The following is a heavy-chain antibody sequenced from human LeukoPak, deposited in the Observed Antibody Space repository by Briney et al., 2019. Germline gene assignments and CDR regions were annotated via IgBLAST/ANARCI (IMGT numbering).Heavy chain of an antibody. V-gene: IGHV3-23*01. CDR3: ARRGSSSFAPDDY. J-gene: IGHJ4*02. CDR1: GFTISSYA. Sequence: PGGSLRLSCAASGFTISSYAMSWVRQAPGKALEWVSAISGSGGSTYYADSVKGRFTISRDNSKNTLYLQMNSLRAEDTAVYYCARRGSSSFAPDDYWGKGTLVTVSS. CDR2: ISGSGGST. D-gene: IGHD6-6*01.